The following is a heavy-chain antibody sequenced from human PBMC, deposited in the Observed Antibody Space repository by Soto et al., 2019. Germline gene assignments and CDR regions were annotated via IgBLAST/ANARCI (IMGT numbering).Heavy chain of an antibody. CDR1: GFTFSSYW. CDR3: VRGEGGRYDGHGYLGRH. Sequence: EVQLVESGGGLVQPGGSLRLSWAASGFTFSSYWMHWVRQAPGKGLEWVSRMNMDGNRISYVDSVKGRCTISRDIAKNASCVALKRPSVGLPAVYYGVRGEGGRYDGHGYLGRHWGQGSPVTVSS. D-gene: IGHD5-18*01. CDR2: MNMDGNRI. J-gene: IGHJ4*02. V-gene: IGHV3-74*01.